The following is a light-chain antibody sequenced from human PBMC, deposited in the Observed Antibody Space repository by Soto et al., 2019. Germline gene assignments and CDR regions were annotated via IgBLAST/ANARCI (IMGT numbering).Light chain of an antibody. Sequence: EIVMTQSPATLPVSPGERASLSCRASQSVGSNLAWYQQTAGQAPRLLIYGASTRATGIPARFSGSGSGTKFTLSISSLQSEDFAVYSCQQYTNWPYTFGQGTKLEIK. CDR3: QQYTNWPYT. J-gene: IGKJ2*01. V-gene: IGKV3-15*01. CDR2: GAS. CDR1: QSVGSN.